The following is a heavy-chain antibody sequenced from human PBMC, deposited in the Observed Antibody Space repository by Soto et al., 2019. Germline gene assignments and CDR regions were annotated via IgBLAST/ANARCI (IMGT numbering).Heavy chain of an antibody. Sequence: PSETLSLTCTVSGGSISSYYWSWIRQPPGKGLEWMGYIYYSGSTNYNPSLKSRVTISVDTSKNQFSLKLSSVTAADTAVYYCARGPYCSGGSCYSKWFDPWGQGTLVTVS. D-gene: IGHD2-15*01. CDR2: IYYSGST. CDR1: GGSISSYY. CDR3: ARGPYCSGGSCYSKWFDP. V-gene: IGHV4-59*12. J-gene: IGHJ5*02.